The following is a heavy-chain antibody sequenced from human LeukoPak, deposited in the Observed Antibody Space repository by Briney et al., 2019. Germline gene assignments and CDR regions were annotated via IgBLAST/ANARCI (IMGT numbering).Heavy chain of an antibody. CDR3: ARVGGYLDYYYYGMDV. CDR1: GFPFSSYW. Sequence: PGGSLRLSCVASGFPFSSYWMTWVRQAPGKGLEWVANIKQDGSKKSYVDSVKGRFTISRDNAKNSLYLQMNSLRDEDTAVYYCARVGGYLDYYYYGMDVWGQGTTVTVSS. D-gene: IGHD3-16*01. CDR2: IKQDGSKK. V-gene: IGHV3-7*01. J-gene: IGHJ6*02.